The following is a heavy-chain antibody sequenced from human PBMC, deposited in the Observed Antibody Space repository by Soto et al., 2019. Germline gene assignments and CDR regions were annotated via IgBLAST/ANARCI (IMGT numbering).Heavy chain of an antibody. CDR2: VYHTGRT. J-gene: IGHJ4*02. V-gene: IGHV4-61*01. CDR1: GGSFKSGSYS. CDR3: ARDFAYFDS. D-gene: IGHD3-3*01. Sequence: SETLSLTCTVSGGSFKSGSYSWSWIRQPPGKGLEWIGNVYHTGRTSYNPSIKRRVSISMNTSKNQFLLNLDSVTAADTAVYFCARDFAYFDSWGQGTLVTVSS.